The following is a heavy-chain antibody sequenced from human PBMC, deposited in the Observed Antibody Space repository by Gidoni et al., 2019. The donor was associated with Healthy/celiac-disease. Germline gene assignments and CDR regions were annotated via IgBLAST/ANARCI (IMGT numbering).Heavy chain of an antibody. V-gene: IGHV3-53*01. D-gene: IGHD6-19*01. Sequence: EVQLVESGGGLIQPGGSLRLSCAASGFTVSSNYMSWVRQAPGKGLEWVSVIYSGGSKYYADTVKGRFTISRDNSKNTLYLQMNSLRAEDTAVYYCARAGELSGWYAYYFDYWGQGTLVTVSS. CDR1: GFTVSSNY. CDR3: ARAGELSGWYAYYFDY. J-gene: IGHJ4*02. CDR2: IYSGGSK.